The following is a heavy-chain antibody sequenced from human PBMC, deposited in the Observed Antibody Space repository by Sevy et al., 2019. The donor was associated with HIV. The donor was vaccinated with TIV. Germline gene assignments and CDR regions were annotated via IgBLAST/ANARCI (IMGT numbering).Heavy chain of an antibody. D-gene: IGHD6-13*01. CDR2: IRYDGSDK. J-gene: IGHJ4*02. Sequence: GGSLRLSCTASGFTFSNFGMHWVRQVPGKGLEWVTFIRYDGSDKYYAASVKGLFTISRDDSKNTLYLQMDSLRPEDTAIYYCAKDLAGPGRRYFDFWGQGALVTVSS. V-gene: IGHV3-30*02. CDR3: AKDLAGPGRRYFDF. CDR1: GFTFSNFG.